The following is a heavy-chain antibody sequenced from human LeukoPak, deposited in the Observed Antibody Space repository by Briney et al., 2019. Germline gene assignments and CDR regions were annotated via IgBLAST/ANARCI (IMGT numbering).Heavy chain of an antibody. V-gene: IGHV4-59*12. D-gene: IGHD3-9*01. CDR3: ASHYYDILTGYTPRFDY. J-gene: IGHJ4*02. CDR2: IYYSGST. CDR1: GGSIRNSY. Sequence: SETLSLTCTVSGGSIRNSYWSWIRQPPGKGLEWIGYIYYSGSTNYNPSLKSRVTISVDTSKNQFSLKLSSVTAADTAVYYCASHYYDILTGYTPRFDYWGQGTLVTVSS.